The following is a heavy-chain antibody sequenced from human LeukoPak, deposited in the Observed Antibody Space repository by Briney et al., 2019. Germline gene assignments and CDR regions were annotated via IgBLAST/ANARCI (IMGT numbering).Heavy chain of an antibody. D-gene: IGHD6-19*01. CDR3: ARRSGVAVAGAFDY. Sequence: PGGSLRLSCVASGFTFSSYWMHWVRQAPGEGLVWVSRINSDGSTTTYADSVKGRFTISRDNAKNTLYLQMNSLRAEDTAVYFCARRSGVAVAGAFDYWGQGTLVTVSS. CDR2: INSDGSTT. J-gene: IGHJ4*02. CDR1: GFTFSSYW. V-gene: IGHV3-74*01.